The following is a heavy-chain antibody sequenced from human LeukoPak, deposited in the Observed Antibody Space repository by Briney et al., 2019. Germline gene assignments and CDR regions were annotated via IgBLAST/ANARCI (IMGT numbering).Heavy chain of an antibody. CDR1: GDSISSYY. J-gene: IGHJ2*01. CDR3: ARDTSDIVLLPIATYWYFDL. V-gene: IGHV4-4*07. D-gene: IGHD2-2*01. CDR2: IYISGST. Sequence: SETLSLTCTVSGDSISSYYWSWIRQPAGKGLEWIGRIYISGSTSYNPSLKSRVTMSVDTSKNQFSLKLSSVTAADTAVYYCARDTSDIVLLPIATYWYFDLWGRGTLVTVSS.